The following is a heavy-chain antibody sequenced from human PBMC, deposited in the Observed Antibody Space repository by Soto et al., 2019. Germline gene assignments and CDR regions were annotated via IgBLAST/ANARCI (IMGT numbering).Heavy chain of an antibody. Sequence: ASVKVSCKASGYTFTSYYMHWVRQAPGQGLEWMGIINPSGGSTSYAQKFQGRVTMTRDTSTNTVYMELSSLRSEDTAVYYCARAYSNRYYYYGMDVWGQGTTVTVSS. CDR3: ARAYSNRYYYYGMDV. J-gene: IGHJ6*02. V-gene: IGHV1-46*01. CDR2: INPSGGST. CDR1: GYTFTSYY. D-gene: IGHD4-4*01.